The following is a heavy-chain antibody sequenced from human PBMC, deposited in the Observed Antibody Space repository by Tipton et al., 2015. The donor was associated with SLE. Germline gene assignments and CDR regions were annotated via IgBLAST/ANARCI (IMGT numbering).Heavy chain of an antibody. CDR2: IYTSGST. Sequence: TLSLTCTVSGGSISSYYWSWIRQPPGKGLEWIGYIYTSGSTNYNPSLKSRVTISVDTSKNQFSLKLSSVTAADTAVYYCARERNRRGYRGAFDIWGQGTMVTVSS. CDR1: GGSISSYY. V-gene: IGHV4-4*08. J-gene: IGHJ3*02. D-gene: IGHD5-12*01. CDR3: ARERNRRGYRGAFDI.